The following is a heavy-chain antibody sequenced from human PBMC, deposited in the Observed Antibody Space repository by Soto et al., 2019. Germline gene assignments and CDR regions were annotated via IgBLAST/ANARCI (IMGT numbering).Heavy chain of an antibody. D-gene: IGHD3-9*01. CDR2: INPIADTP. Sequence: QVQLVQSGAEVKKPGASVKVSCKTSGYRFTNHPVHWVRQAPGQRLEWMGLINPIADTPSLAQIFQGRVSMTSDTSTSTIYMEMSSLRSEDTAVYYCALPYYALLTDFYSFDHWGQGTPVTVSS. J-gene: IGHJ4*02. V-gene: IGHV1-46*03. CDR1: GYRFTNHP. CDR3: ALPYYALLTDFYSFDH.